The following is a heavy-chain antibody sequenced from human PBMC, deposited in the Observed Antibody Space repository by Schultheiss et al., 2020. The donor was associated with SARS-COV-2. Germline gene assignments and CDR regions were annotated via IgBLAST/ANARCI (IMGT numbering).Heavy chain of an antibody. Sequence: GSLRLSCTVSSGSVSRGSYHWSWIRQPPGKGLEWIGYIYYSGSTNYNPSLKSRVTISVDTSKNQFSLKLSSVTAADTAVYYCATSRRSRASDYWGQGTLVTVSS. CDR3: ATSRRSRASDY. CDR2: IYYSGST. J-gene: IGHJ4*02. CDR1: SGSVSRGSYH. V-gene: IGHV4-61*01.